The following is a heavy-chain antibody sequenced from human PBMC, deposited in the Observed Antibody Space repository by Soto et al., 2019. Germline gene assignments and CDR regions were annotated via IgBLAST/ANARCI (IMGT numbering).Heavy chain of an antibody. V-gene: IGHV6-1*01. CDR2: TYYRSKWYS. CDR3: ARGSYYSGWV. CDR1: GDGVSSTSTA. J-gene: IGHJ4*02. Sequence: PSQTLSLTCAISGDGVSSTSTAWSWIRQSPSRGLEWLGRTYYRSKWYSDYAVSVKSRITINPDTPKNQFSLQLNSVTPEDTAVYYCARGSYYSGWVWGQGTLVTVSS. D-gene: IGHD6-19*01.